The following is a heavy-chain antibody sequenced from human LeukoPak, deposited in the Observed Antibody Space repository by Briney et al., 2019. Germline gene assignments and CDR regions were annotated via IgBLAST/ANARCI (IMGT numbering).Heavy chain of an antibody. V-gene: IGHV4-4*07. CDR3: ARANIVVVPAAMFLYDYYYYMDV. Sequence: SETLSLTCTVSGGSISSYYWSWIRQPAGKGLEWIGRIYTSGSTNYNPSLKSRVTMSVDTSKNQFSLKLSSVTAADTAVYYCARANIVVVPAAMFLYDYYYYMDVWGKGTTVTVSS. J-gene: IGHJ6*03. CDR1: GGSISSYY. D-gene: IGHD2-2*01. CDR2: IYTSGST.